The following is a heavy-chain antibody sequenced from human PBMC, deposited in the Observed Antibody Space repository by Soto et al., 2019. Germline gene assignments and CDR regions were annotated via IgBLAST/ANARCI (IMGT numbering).Heavy chain of an antibody. J-gene: IGHJ4*02. CDR1: GFTFSDHY. CDR2: IRNKANSYTA. CDR3: VRAGTGYQLDY. D-gene: IGHD3-9*01. V-gene: IGHV3-72*01. Sequence: EVQLVESGGGLVQPGGSLRLSCAASGFTFSDHYMDWVRQASGKGLEWVGRIRNKANSYTAEYAASVKGRFTISRDDSKNALYLQMNSLKIEETALYYCVRAGTGYQLDYWGQGTLVTVSS.